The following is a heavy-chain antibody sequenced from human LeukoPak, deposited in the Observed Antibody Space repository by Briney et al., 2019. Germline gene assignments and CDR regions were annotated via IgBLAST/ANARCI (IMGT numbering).Heavy chain of an antibody. D-gene: IGHD3-3*02. CDR3: ARDSTDYYYYMDV. V-gene: IGHV4-59*01. Sequence: SETLSLTCTVSGGSISSYYWSWIRQPPGKGLEWIGYIYYSGSPNYTPSLKSRVTISLDTSKNQFSLKLSSVTAADTAVYYCARDSTDYYYYMDVWGKGTTVTVSS. CDR1: GGSISSYY. J-gene: IGHJ6*03. CDR2: IYYSGSP.